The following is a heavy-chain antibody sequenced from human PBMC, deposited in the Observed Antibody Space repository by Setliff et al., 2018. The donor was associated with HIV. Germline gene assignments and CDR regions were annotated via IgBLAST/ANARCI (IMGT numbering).Heavy chain of an antibody. J-gene: IGHJ3*02. CDR2: IIPILGIA. Sequence: GASVKVSCKASGGTFSSYAISWVRQAPGQGLEWMGGIIPILGIANYAQKFQGRVTITADKSTSTAYMELSSLRSEDTAVYYCARDYYYDSSGGSCYGAFDIWGQGTMVTVSS. CDR1: GGTFSSYA. V-gene: IGHV1-69*10. CDR3: ARDYYYDSSGGSCYGAFDI. D-gene: IGHD3-22*01.